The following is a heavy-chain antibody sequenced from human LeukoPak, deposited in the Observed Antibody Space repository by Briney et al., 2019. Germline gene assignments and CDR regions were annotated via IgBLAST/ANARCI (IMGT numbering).Heavy chain of an antibody. CDR2: IWYDGSNK. CDR3: ARGPGYFDWLLLAEDAFDI. J-gene: IGHJ3*02. V-gene: IGHV3-33*01. D-gene: IGHD3-9*01. Sequence: GGSLRLSCAASGFTFSSYGMHWVRQAPGKGLEWVAVIWYDGSNKYYADSVKGRFTISRDNSKNTLYLQMNSLRAEDTAVYYCARGPGYFDWLLLAEDAFDIWGQGTMVTVSS. CDR1: GFTFSSYG.